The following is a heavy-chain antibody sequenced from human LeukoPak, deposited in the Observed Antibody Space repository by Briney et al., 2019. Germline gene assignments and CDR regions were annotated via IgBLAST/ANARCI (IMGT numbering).Heavy chain of an antibody. J-gene: IGHJ4*02. Sequence: SETLSLTCSVSGGSISSYYWSWIRQPPGKALEWIGYIYYTGSTNYNPSLKSRVTISVDTSKKHFSLKLNSVTAADTAVYYCARELCSTTTCYFDNWGQGTLVTVSS. CDR2: IYYTGST. CDR1: GGSISSYY. D-gene: IGHD2-2*01. V-gene: IGHV4-59*01. CDR3: ARELCSTTTCYFDN.